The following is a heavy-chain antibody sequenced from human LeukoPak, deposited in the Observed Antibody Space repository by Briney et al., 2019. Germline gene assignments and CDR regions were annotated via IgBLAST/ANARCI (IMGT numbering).Heavy chain of an antibody. CDR1: GFTFSSYS. CDR3: ARTDTREGYDYVWGSYRSDDAFDI. Sequence: GGSLRLSCAASGFTFSSYSMNWVRQAPGKGLEWVSSISSSSSYIYYADSVKGRFTFSRDNAKNSLYLQMNSLRAEDTAVYYCARTDTREGYDYVWGSYRSDDAFDIWGQGTMVTVSS. V-gene: IGHV3-21*01. J-gene: IGHJ3*02. CDR2: ISSSSSYI. D-gene: IGHD3-16*02.